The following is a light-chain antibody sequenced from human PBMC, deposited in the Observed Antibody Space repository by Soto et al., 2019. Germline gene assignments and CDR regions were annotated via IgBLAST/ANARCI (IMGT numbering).Light chain of an antibody. CDR1: QDITNY. CDR3: QHYDNLPYS. CDR2: DAS. V-gene: IGKV1-33*01. J-gene: IGKJ2*01. Sequence: DIQMTQSPSSLSASVGDRVTITCQASQDITNYLSWFQQKPGKAPRLLIYDASNLRAGVPSRFSGSGSGTHFTFTISSLQPEDIATYYCQHYDNLPYSFGQGTKLEI.